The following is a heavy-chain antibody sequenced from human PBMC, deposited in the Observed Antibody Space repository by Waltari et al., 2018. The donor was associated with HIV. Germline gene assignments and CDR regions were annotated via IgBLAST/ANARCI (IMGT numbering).Heavy chain of an antibody. J-gene: IGHJ4*02. CDR3: AKDVIAARPTGYFDY. Sequence: EVQLLESGGGLVQPGGSLRLSCAASGVNFSSYAMSWVRQAPGKGLEWVSAISGSGGSTYYADSVKGRFTISRDNSKNTLYLQMNSLRAEDTAVYYCAKDVIAARPTGYFDYWGQGTLVTVSS. D-gene: IGHD6-6*01. CDR2: ISGSGGST. V-gene: IGHV3-23*01. CDR1: GVNFSSYA.